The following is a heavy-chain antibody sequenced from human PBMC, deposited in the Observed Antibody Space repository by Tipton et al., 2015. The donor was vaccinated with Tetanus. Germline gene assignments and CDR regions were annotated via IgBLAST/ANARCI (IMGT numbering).Heavy chain of an antibody. CDR1: GAPISDKKYY. CDR3: ARHLYGYWFDP. V-gene: IGHV4-39*02. Sequence: TLSLTCTVSGAPISDKKYYWGWIRQAPGKGLEWIASIYFKGDTYYSPSLKSRVTIDVDTSQNLFSLTLTSVTAADTAVYYCARHLYGYWFDPWGQGALVTVSS. CDR2: IYFKGDT. J-gene: IGHJ5*02. D-gene: IGHD4-17*01.